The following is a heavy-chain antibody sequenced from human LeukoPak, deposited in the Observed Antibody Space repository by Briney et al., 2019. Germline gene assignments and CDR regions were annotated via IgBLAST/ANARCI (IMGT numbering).Heavy chain of an antibody. V-gene: IGHV3-33*01. CDR1: GFTFSNYG. Sequence: GGSLRLSCAVSGFTFSNYGMHWVRQAPGKGLEWVAIIWYDGSNKYYADSVKGRFTISRDNSKNTLYLQMNSLRAEDTAVYYCAAIDYYDSSGDDFDYWGQGTLVTVSS. CDR3: AAIDYYDSSGDDFDY. CDR2: IWYDGSNK. D-gene: IGHD3-22*01. J-gene: IGHJ4*02.